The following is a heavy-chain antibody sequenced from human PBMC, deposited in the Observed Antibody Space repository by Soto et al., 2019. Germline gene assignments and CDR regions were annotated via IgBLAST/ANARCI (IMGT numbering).Heavy chain of an antibody. J-gene: IGHJ4*02. V-gene: IGHV1-2*04. CDR3: AREGFFSGDSCYQYFFAY. CDR1: GYTFTGYY. CDR2: INPNSGGT. D-gene: IGHD2-15*01. Sequence: ASVKVSCKASGYTFTGYYMHWVRQAPGQGLEWMGWINPNSGGTNYAQKFQGWVTMTRDTSISTAYMELSRLRSDDTAVYYCAREGFFSGDSCYQYFFAYWGQGTLVTVSS.